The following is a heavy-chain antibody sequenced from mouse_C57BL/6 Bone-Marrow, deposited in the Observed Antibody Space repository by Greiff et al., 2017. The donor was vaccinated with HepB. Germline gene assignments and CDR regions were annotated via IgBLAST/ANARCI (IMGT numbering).Heavy chain of an antibody. J-gene: IGHJ3*01. D-gene: IGHD2-4*01. CDR3: ARYDYAFAY. CDR1: GYTFTSYW. V-gene: IGHV1-50*01. Sequence: QVQLQQPGAELVKPGASVKLSCKASGYTFTSYWMQWVKQRPGQGLEWIGEIDPSDSYTNYNQKFKGKATLTVDTSSSTAYMQLSSLTSEDSAVYYCARYDYAFAYWGQGTLVTVSA. CDR2: IDPSDSYT.